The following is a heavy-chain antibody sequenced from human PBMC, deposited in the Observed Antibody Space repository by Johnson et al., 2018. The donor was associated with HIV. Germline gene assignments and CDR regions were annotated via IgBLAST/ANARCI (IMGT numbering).Heavy chain of an antibody. CDR1: GFTFSDYY. CDR3: ATVWRNEGRHAFDI. CDR2: ISSSGSSI. J-gene: IGHJ3*02. Sequence: QVQLVESGGGLVKPGGSLRLSCAASGFTFSDYYMSWIRQAPGKGLEWVSYISSSGSSIFYADSVKGRFTISRDNAKNSLYLQMNSLRAEETAVYFCATVWRNEGRHAFDIWGQGTMVTVSS. V-gene: IGHV3-11*04. D-gene: IGHD1-1*01.